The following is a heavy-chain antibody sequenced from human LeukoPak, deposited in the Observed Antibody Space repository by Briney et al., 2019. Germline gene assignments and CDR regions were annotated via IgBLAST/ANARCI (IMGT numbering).Heavy chain of an antibody. V-gene: IGHV4-38-2*02. CDR1: GDFISSSFF. D-gene: IGHD5-12*01. Sequence: PSETLSLTCTVSGDFISSSFFWVWLRPTPGSGLQWIGSLYSTGTTYSNPSPAGRVTMSIDSSRNQLSLKLRSVTAADTAVYYCATQWSVANTRRFAIWGQGSRVTVSS. J-gene: IGHJ3*02. CDR2: LYSTGTT. CDR3: ATQWSVANTRRFAI.